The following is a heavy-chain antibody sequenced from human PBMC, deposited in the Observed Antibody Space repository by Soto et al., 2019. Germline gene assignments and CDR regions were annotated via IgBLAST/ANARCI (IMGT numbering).Heavy chain of an antibody. CDR1: GFTFSNAW. CDR3: ARGHRSSGKIFDS. CDR2: IKSKSAGGTT. J-gene: IGHJ4*02. V-gene: IGHV3-15*01. Sequence: EGQLVESGGGLVKPGGSVRLSCAASGFTFSNAWMSWVRQAPGKGLEWVGRIKSKSAGGTTEYDAPVKDRFTISRDDSKNTLYLQMNSLKIEDTAVYYCARGHRSSGKIFDSWGQGTLVTVSS. D-gene: IGHD3-22*01.